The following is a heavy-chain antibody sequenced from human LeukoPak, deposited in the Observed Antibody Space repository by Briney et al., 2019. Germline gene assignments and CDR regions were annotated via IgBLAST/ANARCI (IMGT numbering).Heavy chain of an antibody. D-gene: IGHD3-16*01. CDR3: ARGLNVWDY. CDR2: INPSGGIT. V-gene: IGHV1-46*01. Sequence: ASVKVSCKASGYTFTNYYIYWVRQAPGQGLEWMGIINPSGGITSYAQKFQGRVTMTRDTSTSTVYMELSSLRSDDTAVYYCARGLNVWDYWGQGTLVTVSS. J-gene: IGHJ4*02. CDR1: GYTFTNYY.